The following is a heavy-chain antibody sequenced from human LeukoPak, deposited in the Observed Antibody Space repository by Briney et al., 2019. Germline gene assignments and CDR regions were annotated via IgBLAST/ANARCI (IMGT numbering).Heavy chain of an antibody. CDR3: AKAYYDSGTTDAFDI. CDR1: GFTFSTFA. Sequence: PGGSLRLSCAASGFTFSTFAMIWVRQPPGKGLEWVSSIFPSGGEIHYADSVRGRFTISRDNSKNTLYLQMNSLRAEDTAVYYCAKAYYDSGTTDAFDIWGQGTMVTVSS. CDR2: IFPSGGEI. V-gene: IGHV3-23*01. D-gene: IGHD3-10*01. J-gene: IGHJ3*02.